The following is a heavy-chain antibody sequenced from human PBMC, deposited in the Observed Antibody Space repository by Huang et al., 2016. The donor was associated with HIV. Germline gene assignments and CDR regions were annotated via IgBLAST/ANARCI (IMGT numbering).Heavy chain of an antibody. CDR1: GGSFNTIA. CDR3: AREGQTWYGKPIAAFEI. Sequence: VQLVQSGAEVRRPGSSVRVSCRASGGSFNTIAFNWVRQAPGQGLEYMGVIFTLLSVTYYAERFQDRLSISADKSTNTVYMELRSLRSSDTGVFFCAREGQTWYGKPIAAFEIWGQGTTVIVSS. J-gene: IGHJ3*02. V-gene: IGHV1-69*10. CDR2: IFTLLSVT. D-gene: IGHD1-20*01.